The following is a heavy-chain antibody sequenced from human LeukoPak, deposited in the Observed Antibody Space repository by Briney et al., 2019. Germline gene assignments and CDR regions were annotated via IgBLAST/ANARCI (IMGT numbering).Heavy chain of an antibody. CDR3: ARVYYDSNGYWFDY. Sequence: PSETLSLTCTVSGGSISSYYWSWIRQPAGKGLEWIGRIYTSGSTNYNPSLESRVTISIDTSKNQFSLNLISVTAADTAFYYCARVYYDSNGYWFDYWGPGTLVTVSS. CDR1: GGSISSYY. J-gene: IGHJ4*02. V-gene: IGHV4-4*07. D-gene: IGHD3-22*01. CDR2: IYTSGST.